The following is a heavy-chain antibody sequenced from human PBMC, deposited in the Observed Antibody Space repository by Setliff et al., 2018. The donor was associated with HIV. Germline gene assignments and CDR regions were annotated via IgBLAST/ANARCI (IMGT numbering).Heavy chain of an antibody. CDR1: GGSLTNHY. Sequence: SETLSLTCTVYGGSLTNHYWTWIRQPPGRGLEWIGEITDTGHTNYNSSLQSRATISLDTPRKQFSLKLTSVTASDAAVYYCARAPSCIGGNCILYYYYYSGPDAWGQGTTVTVSS. J-gene: IGHJ6*02. CDR2: ITDTGHT. CDR3: ARAPSCIGGNCILYYYYYSGPDA. D-gene: IGHD2-15*01. V-gene: IGHV4-34*01.